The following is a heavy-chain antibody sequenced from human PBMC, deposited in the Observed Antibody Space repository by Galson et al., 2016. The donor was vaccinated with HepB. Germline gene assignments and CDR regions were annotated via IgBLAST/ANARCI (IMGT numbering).Heavy chain of an antibody. CDR3: ARSAAAQHPFDY. Sequence: CAISGDSVSSNSAAWHWIRQSPSRGLEWLGRTFFRSKWYNDYAVSVKSRITLNPDTSKNQFSLQLNSVTPEDTAIYYCARSAAAQHPFDYWGQGTLVTVAS. J-gene: IGHJ4*02. V-gene: IGHV6-1*01. CDR2: TFFRSKWYN. CDR1: GDSVSSNSAA. D-gene: IGHD6-13*01.